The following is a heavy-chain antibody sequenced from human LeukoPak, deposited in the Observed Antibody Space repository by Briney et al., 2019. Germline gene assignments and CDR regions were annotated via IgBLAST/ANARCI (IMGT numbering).Heavy chain of an antibody. CDR1: GGTFSNYI. CDR2: INPIFGTV. Sequence: SVKVSCKASGGTFSNYIFTWVRQAPGQGLEWMGGINPIFGTVNYAQKFQGRVTITTDEPTSTAYMELSSLRSEDTAVYYCARVPYCSSTSCQYYFDYWGQGTLVTVSS. V-gene: IGHV1-69*05. CDR3: ARVPYCSSTSCQYYFDY. D-gene: IGHD2-2*01. J-gene: IGHJ4*02.